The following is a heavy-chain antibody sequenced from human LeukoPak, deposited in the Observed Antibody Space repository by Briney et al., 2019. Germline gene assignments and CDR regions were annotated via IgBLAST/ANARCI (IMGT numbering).Heavy chain of an antibody. CDR2: ITDTGGGT. J-gene: IGHJ4*02. CDR3: AKDSRIVPAATEFDY. V-gene: IGHV3-23*01. D-gene: IGHD2-2*01. CDR1: GFTFSSYA. Sequence: PGGSLRLSCAASGFTFSSYAMSWVRQAPGRGLEWVSAITDTGGGTYYADSVKGRFTISRDNSKNALYLQMNSLRAEDTAVYYCAKDSRIVPAATEFDYWSQGTLVTVSS.